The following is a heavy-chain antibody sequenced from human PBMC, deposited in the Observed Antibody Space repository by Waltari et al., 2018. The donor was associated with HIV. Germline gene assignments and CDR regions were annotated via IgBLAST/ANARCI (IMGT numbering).Heavy chain of an antibody. J-gene: IGHJ6*02. CDR3: ARDRARTTDYYYYGMDV. CDR2: INPNSGGT. D-gene: IGHD1-7*01. Sequence: VQLVQSGAAVKKPAASVKVSCQASGYTFTGDYMHWLRQAPGQGLEWMGWINPNSGGTNYAQKCQGRVTMTRDTSISTAYMELSRLRSDDTAVYYCARDRARTTDYYYYGMDVWGQGTTVTVSS. V-gene: IGHV1-2*02. CDR1: GYTFTGDY.